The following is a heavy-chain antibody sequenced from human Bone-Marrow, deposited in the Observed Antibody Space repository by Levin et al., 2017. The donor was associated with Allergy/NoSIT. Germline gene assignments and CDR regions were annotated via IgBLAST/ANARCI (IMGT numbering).Heavy chain of an antibody. J-gene: IGHJ6*02. CDR1: GGSISSYY. CDR3: SRVGYNDSSAYFDYYHYGMDV. V-gene: IGHV4-59*01. Sequence: SETLSLTCTVSGGSISSYYWSWIRQPPGKGLEWIGSIYYSGNTDYNPSLKSRVTMTVDTSKNQFSLKLNSVTAADTAVYYCSRVGYNDSSAYFDYYHYGMDVWGQGTMVTVSS. D-gene: IGHD3-22*01. CDR2: IYYSGNT.